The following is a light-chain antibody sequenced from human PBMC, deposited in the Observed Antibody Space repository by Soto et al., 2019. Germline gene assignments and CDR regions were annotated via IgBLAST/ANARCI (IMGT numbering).Light chain of an antibody. J-gene: IGLJ1*01. Sequence: QSALTQPPSASGSPGQSVTISCTGTSSDVGGYNYASWYQQHPGKAPKLMIYEVSKRPSGVPHRFSGSNSGKTASLTVSGLHAEEEDDYYYSSDASSNFYVFGTGTKLTVL. CDR1: SSDVGGYNY. CDR3: SSDASSNFYV. CDR2: EVS. V-gene: IGLV2-8*01.